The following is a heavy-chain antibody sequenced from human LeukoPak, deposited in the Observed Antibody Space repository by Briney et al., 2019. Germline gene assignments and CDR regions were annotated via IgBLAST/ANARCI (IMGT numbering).Heavy chain of an antibody. Sequence: PSETLSLTCAVSGGSISSSNWWSWVRQPPGKGLEWIGEIYHSGSANYNPSLKSRVTISVDKSKNQVSLKLSSVTAADTAVYYCARRPSPPDAFDIWGHGTVVTVSS. CDR2: IYHSGSA. CDR3: ARRPSPPDAFDI. CDR1: GGSISSSNW. V-gene: IGHV4-4*02. J-gene: IGHJ3*02.